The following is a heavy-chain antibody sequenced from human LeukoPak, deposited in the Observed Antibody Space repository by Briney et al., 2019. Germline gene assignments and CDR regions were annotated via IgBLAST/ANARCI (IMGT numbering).Heavy chain of an antibody. CDR2: IRSKANSYAT. CDR3: TRPYYYDSSGYYRADY. CDR1: GFTFSGSA. Sequence: TGGSLRLSCAASGFTFSGSAMHWVRQASGKGLEWVGRIRSKANSYATAYAASVKGRFTISRDDSKNTAYLQMSSLKTEDTAVYYCTRPYYYDSSGYYRADYWGQGTLVTVSS. V-gene: IGHV3-73*01. D-gene: IGHD3-22*01. J-gene: IGHJ4*02.